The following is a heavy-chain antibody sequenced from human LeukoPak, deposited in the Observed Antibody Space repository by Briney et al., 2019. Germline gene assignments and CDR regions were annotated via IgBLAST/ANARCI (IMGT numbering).Heavy chain of an antibody. D-gene: IGHD3-22*01. CDR1: GFTFSGSD. V-gene: IGHV3-73*01. Sequence: GGSLRLSCATSGFTFSGSDIHWVRQASGKGLEWVGHIRSKTNNYATADAASVKGRFTFSRDDSKNTAYIQMNSLKTEDTAVYYCTRHNYDRSGYGAFDIWGQGTMVTVSS. J-gene: IGHJ3*02. CDR2: IRSKTNNYAT. CDR3: TRHNYDRSGYGAFDI.